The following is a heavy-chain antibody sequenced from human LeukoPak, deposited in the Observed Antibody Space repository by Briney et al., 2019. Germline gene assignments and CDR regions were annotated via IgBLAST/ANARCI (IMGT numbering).Heavy chain of an antibody. CDR3: ARDGADSSGSDAFDI. CDR1: GYTFTGYY. CDR2: INPNSGGT. D-gene: IGHD3-22*01. Sequence: ASVKVSCKASGYTFTGYYMHWVRQSPGQGLEWMGWINPNSGGTNYAQKFQGRVTMTRDTSISTAYMELSRLRSDDTAVYYCARDGADSSGSDAFDIWGQGTMVTVSS. J-gene: IGHJ3*02. V-gene: IGHV1-2*02.